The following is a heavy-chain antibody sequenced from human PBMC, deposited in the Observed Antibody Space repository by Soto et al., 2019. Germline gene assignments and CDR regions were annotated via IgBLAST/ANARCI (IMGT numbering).Heavy chain of an antibody. Sequence: SGPTLVNPTQTLTLTCTVSGFSLTNNGEAVGWFRQSPGKALEWLVLIYWDDDNRYNPTLRTRLSTTKDTSKNQVVLTLTNMDPVDTATYYCARYVATSPAGWFEPWGQGIPVTVSS. J-gene: IGHJ5*02. CDR2: IYWDDDN. CDR3: ARYVATSPAGWFEP. CDR1: GFSLTNNGEA. D-gene: IGHD3-10*02. V-gene: IGHV2-5*02.